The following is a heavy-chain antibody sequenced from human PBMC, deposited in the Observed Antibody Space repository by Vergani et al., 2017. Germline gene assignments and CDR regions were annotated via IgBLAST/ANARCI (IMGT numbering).Heavy chain of an antibody. V-gene: IGHV1-69*01. CDR2: IIPIFGTA. Sequence: QVQLVQSGAEVKKPGSSVKVSCKASGGTFSSYAISWVRQAPGQGLEWMGGIIPIFGTANYAQKFQGRVTITADESTSTAYMELSSLRSEDTAVYYCAGDGGGQYCGGDCPPVIGVYFDLWGRGTLVTVSS. CDR1: GGTFSSYA. D-gene: IGHD2-21*02. CDR3: AGDGGGQYCGGDCPPVIGVYFDL. J-gene: IGHJ2*01.